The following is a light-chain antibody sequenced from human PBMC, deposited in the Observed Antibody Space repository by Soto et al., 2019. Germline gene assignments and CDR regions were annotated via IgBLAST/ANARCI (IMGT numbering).Light chain of an antibody. Sequence: QSALTQPASVSGSPGQSITISCTGTSSDVGGYNFVFWYQQHPGKAPKLIIYEVTHRPSGVSNRFSGSKSGNTASLTISGLQAEDEADYYCSSYTASNILEVFGTGTKLTVL. V-gene: IGLV2-14*01. CDR1: SSDVGGYNF. CDR3: SSYTASNILEV. J-gene: IGLJ1*01. CDR2: EVT.